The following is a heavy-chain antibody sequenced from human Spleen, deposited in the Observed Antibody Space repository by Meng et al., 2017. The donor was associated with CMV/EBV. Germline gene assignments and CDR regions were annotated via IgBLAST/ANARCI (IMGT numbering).Heavy chain of an antibody. V-gene: IGHV3-21*01. J-gene: IGHJ4*02. CDR2: ISSISTYI. Sequence: GGSLRLSCAASGFTFSSYSMNWVRQAPGKGLEWVSSISSISTYIYYADSVKGRFTISRDNAKNSLYLQMNSLRVEDTAVYYCARDAYDSSSYFDYWGQGTLVTVSS. D-gene: IGHD6-6*01. CDR1: GFTFSSYS. CDR3: ARDAYDSSSYFDY.